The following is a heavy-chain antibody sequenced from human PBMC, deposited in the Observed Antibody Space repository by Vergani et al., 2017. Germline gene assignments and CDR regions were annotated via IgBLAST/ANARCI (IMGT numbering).Heavy chain of an antibody. J-gene: IGHJ4*02. CDR3: ARERVVGFDY. V-gene: IGHV1-2*02. Sequence: QVPLVQSGAAVKKPGASVKVSCTSSGYTFTGYYMHWVRQAPGQGLEWMGWINPNSGGTNYAQKFQGRVTMTRDTSISTVYMELSRLRSDDTAVYYCARERVVGFDYWGQGTLVTVSS. CDR2: INPNSGGT. CDR1: GYTFTGYY. D-gene: IGHD2-21*01.